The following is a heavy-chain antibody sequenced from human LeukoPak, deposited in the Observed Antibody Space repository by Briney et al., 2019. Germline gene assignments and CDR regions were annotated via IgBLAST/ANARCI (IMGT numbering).Heavy chain of an antibody. Sequence: QPGGSLRLSCAASRFSFSNYWMHWVRQAPGKGLVWVSRVKSDGSNPSYADSMKGRFTISRDNAENMLYLQMNTLGAEDTAVYYCARDIVSGSGSLDYWGQGTLVTVSS. CDR3: ARDIVSGSGSLDY. CDR1: RFSFSNYW. J-gene: IGHJ4*02. CDR2: VKSDGSNP. D-gene: IGHD3-10*01. V-gene: IGHV3-74*01.